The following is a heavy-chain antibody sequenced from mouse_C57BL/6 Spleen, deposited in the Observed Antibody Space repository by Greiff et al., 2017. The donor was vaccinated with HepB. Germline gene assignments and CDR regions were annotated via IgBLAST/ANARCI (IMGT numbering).Heavy chain of an antibody. Sequence: EVQWVESGGGLVKPGGSLKLSCAASGFTFSDYGMHWVRQAPEKGLEWVAYISSGSSTIYYADTVKGRFTISRDNAKITLCLQMTSVRAEDTALYYCARSDLDYWGQGTTVTVSS. CDR2: ISSGSSTI. CDR3: ARSDLDY. CDR1: GFTFSDYG. D-gene: IGHD2-4*01. V-gene: IGHV5-17*01. J-gene: IGHJ2*01.